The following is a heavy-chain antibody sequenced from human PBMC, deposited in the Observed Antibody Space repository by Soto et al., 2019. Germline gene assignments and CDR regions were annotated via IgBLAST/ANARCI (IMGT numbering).Heavy chain of an antibody. CDR1: GYSFTSYD. CDR3: ARGGEDCSGGRYCPWFDR. J-gene: IGHJ5*02. V-gene: IGHV1-8*01. Sequence: QVQLEQSGAEVKKPGASVKVSCKASGYSFTSYDINWVRQATGQGLEWMGWMNPNSGDTGYAQKFQGRVTMTRNTPKSTAYMELSSLRSADTAVYYCARGGEDCSGGRYCPWFDRWGQGTLVTVSS. CDR2: MNPNSGDT. D-gene: IGHD2-15*01.